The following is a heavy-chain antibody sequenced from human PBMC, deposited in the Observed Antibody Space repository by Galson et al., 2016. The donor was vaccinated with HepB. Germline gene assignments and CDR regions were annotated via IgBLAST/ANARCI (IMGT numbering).Heavy chain of an antibody. CDR1: GFTFNTYT. CDR3: AKNDILAGYSAFDY. Sequence: SLRLSCAASGFTFNTYTMHWVRQAPGKGLEWVATISSAGTTQYHADSVRGRFTISRDNSQSILDLQMNSLRAEDTAVYYCAKNDILAGYSAFDYWGQGTLVTVSS. V-gene: IGHV3-30-3*02. CDR2: ISSAGTTQ. J-gene: IGHJ4*02. D-gene: IGHD3-9*01.